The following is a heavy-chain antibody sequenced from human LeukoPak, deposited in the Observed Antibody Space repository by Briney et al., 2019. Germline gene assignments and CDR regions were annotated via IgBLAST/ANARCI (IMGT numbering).Heavy chain of an antibody. CDR3: AKPVITTVVTPGY. CDR1: GFTFSSYG. J-gene: IGHJ4*02. CDR2: IRYDGSNK. D-gene: IGHD4-23*01. V-gene: IGHV3-30*02. Sequence: GGSLRLSCAASGFTFSSYGMHWVRQAPGKGLEWVAFIRYDGSNKYYADSVKGRFTISRDNSKNTLYLQMNSLRAEDTAVYYCAKPVITTVVTPGYWGQGTLVTVSS.